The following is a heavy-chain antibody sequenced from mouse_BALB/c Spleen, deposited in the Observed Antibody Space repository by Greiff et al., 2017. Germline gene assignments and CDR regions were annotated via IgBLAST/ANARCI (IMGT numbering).Heavy chain of an antibody. V-gene: IGHV14-3*02. CDR1: GFNIKDTY. CDR2: IDPANGNT. Sequence: EVQLQQSGAELVKPGASVKLSCTASGFNIKDTYMHWVKQRPEQGLEWIGRIDPANGNTKYDPKFQGKATITADTSSNTAYLQLSSLTSEDTAVYYCARSGSSHFYAMDYWGQGTSVTVSS. J-gene: IGHJ4*01. D-gene: IGHD1-1*01. CDR3: ARSGSSHFYAMDY.